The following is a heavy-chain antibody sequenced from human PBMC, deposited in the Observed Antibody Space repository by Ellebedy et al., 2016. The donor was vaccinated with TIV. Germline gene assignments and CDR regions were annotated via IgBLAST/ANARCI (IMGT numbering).Heavy chain of an antibody. CDR2: ISDSGTT. Sequence: SETLSLTCSVSGASISSYYWGWIRQPPGKGLEWIGYISDSGTTSYNPSLKSRLTISVDTSKNQFSLKLTSVTAAETAVYYCARRGYLDHWGQGILVTVSS. CDR3: ARRGYLDH. CDR1: GASISSYY. V-gene: IGHV4-59*08. J-gene: IGHJ4*02.